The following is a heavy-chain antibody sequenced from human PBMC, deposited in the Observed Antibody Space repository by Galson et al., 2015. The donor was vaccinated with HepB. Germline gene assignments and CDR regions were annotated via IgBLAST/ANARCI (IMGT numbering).Heavy chain of an antibody. CDR1: GYPLTSHG. CDR2: IITHNVNT. CDR3: ARVDSGMYQLLGFYYYMDV. D-gene: IGHD2-2*01. V-gene: IGHV1-18*04. J-gene: IGHJ6*03. Sequence: SVKVSCKASGYPLTSHGITWVRQAPGQGLEWMGWIITHNVNTNYAQKFQGRVTMTTDTSTSTAYMELRNLTSDDTAVYYCARVDSGMYQLLGFYYYMDVWGKGATVTVSS.